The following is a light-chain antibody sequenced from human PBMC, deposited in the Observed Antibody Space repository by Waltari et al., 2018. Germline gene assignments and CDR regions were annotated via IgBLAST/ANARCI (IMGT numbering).Light chain of an antibody. CDR2: DAS. CDR3: QHNVRLPVT. CDR1: ESVRRA. J-gene: IGKJ1*01. V-gene: IGKV3-20*01. Sequence: RTGESVRRALIWYQEKPGQAPRLLIYDASTRATGVPDRFSGSGFGTDFSLTISRLEPEDFAVYYCQHNVRLPVTFGQGTRVEIK.